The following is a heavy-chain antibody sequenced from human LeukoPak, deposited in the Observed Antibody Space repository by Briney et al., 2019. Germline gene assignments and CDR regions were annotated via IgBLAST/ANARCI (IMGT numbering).Heavy chain of an antibody. V-gene: IGHV1-69*05. CDR3: ARVSIRGGVPIAFDI. J-gene: IGHJ3*02. D-gene: IGHD3-10*01. Sequence: SVKVSCKASGGTFSSYAISWVRQAPGQGLEWMGGIIPIFGTANYAQKLQGRVTMTTDTSTSTAYMELRSLRSDDTAVYYCARVSIRGGVPIAFDIWGQGTMVTVSS. CDR1: GGTFSSYA. CDR2: IIPIFGTA.